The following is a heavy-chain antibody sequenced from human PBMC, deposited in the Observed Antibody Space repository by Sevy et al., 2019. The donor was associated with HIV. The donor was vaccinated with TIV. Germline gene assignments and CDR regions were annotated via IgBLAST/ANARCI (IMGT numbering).Heavy chain of an antibody. V-gene: IGHV3-48*03. D-gene: IGHD6-13*01. J-gene: IGHJ6*02. CDR2: ISSSGTTI. CDR3: AGNWAAAPGGGGFYYGMDV. Sequence: GGSLRLSCAASGFTFSSYEMNWVRQAPGKGLQWVSYISSSGTTIYYVDSVKGRFTISRDKAKNSLYLQMNSLRAEDTAVYYCAGNWAAAPGGGGFYYGMDVWGQGTTVTVSS. CDR1: GFTFSSYE.